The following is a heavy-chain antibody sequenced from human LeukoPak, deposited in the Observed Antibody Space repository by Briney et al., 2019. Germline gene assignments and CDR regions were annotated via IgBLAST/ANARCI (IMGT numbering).Heavy chain of an antibody. CDR1: GGSISSYY. CDR3: ARGEAVADSNWFDP. J-gene: IGHJ5*02. CDR2: IYYSGST. V-gene: IGHV4-59*01. Sequence: SETLSLTCTVSGGSISSYYWSWIRRPPGKGLEWIGYIYYSGSTNYNPSLKSRVTISVDTSKNQFSLKLSSVTAADTAVYYCARGEAVADSNWFDPWGQGTLVTVSS. D-gene: IGHD6-19*01.